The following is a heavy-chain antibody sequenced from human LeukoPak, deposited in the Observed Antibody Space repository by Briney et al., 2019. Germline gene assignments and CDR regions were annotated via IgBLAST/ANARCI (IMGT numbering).Heavy chain of an antibody. Sequence: SETLSLTCTVSGGSISSYYWSWIRQPAGKGLEWIGRIYTSGSTNYNPSLKSRVTMSVDTSKDQFSLKLSSVTAADTAVYYCASGYSSSWYDSFVFEVWGQGTPVTVSS. CDR1: GGSISSYY. V-gene: IGHV4-4*07. CDR2: IYTSGST. J-gene: IGHJ4*02. CDR3: ASGYSSSWYDSFVFEV. D-gene: IGHD6-13*01.